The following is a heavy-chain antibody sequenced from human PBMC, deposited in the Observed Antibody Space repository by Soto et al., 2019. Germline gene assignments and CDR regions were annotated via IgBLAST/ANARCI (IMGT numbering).Heavy chain of an antibody. V-gene: IGHV1-18*01. J-gene: IGHJ3*02. Sequence: QVPLVQSGAEVKKPGASVKVSCKTSGYTFTSYGISWVRQAPGQGLEWMGWINAYNGNTNYAQKLQGRVTMTTDTSTSTAYMELRSLRSDDTAVYYCASSITNYGDYGIGAFDIWGQGTMVTVSS. CDR1: GYTFTSYG. CDR3: ASSITNYGDYGIGAFDI. CDR2: INAYNGNT. D-gene: IGHD4-17*01.